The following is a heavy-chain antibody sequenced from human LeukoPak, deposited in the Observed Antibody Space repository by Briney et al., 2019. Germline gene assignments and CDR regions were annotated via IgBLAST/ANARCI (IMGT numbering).Heavy chain of an antibody. Sequence: GGSLRLSCGASGFTVSTYYMSWVRQAPGKGLEWVSIIYSGGSTYYADSVKGRFTISRDNSKNTLYLQMNSLRAEDTAVYYCARVSDYSNYFDYWGQGTLVTVSS. V-gene: IGHV3-66*01. D-gene: IGHD4-11*01. CDR3: ARVSDYSNYFDY. J-gene: IGHJ4*02. CDR2: IYSGGST. CDR1: GFTVSTYY.